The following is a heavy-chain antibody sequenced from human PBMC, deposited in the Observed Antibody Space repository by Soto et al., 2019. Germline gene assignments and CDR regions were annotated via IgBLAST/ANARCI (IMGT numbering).Heavy chain of an antibody. CDR1: GFTFGRYP. V-gene: IGHV3-64*01. CDR2: ISTNGDST. J-gene: IGHJ4*02. CDR3: AREGMSRPRWVFDY. Sequence: EVQLVESGGGLVQPGGSLRLSCAASGFTFGRYPMHWVRQAPGKGLEYVSAISTNGDSTFYANSVKGRFTISRDNSKNTLYLQMGSLTAEAMGVYYCAREGMSRPRWVFDYWGQGTLVTASS. D-gene: IGHD6-13*01.